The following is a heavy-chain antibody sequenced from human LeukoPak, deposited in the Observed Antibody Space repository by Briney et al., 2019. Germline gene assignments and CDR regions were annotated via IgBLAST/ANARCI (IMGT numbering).Heavy chain of an antibody. CDR3: ARGSQVDDFWSGYRAPLDY. CDR2: IYYSGTT. D-gene: IGHD3-3*01. J-gene: IGHJ4*02. V-gene: IGHV4-59*08. Sequence: SETLSLTCTVSGGSISSYSWSWIRQPPGKGLEWIDYIYYSGTTNYNPPLKSRVTISVDTSKDQFSLKLSSETAADTAVYFCARGSQVDDFWSGYRAPLDYWGQGTLVTVSS. CDR1: GGSISSYS.